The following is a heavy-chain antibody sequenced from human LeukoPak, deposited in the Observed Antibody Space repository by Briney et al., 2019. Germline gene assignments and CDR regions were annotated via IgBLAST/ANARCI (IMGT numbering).Heavy chain of an antibody. V-gene: IGHV4-4*07. D-gene: IGHD4-23*01. J-gene: IGHJ6*03. Sequence: SETLSLTCTVSGGSISSYYWSWIRQPAGKGLEWIGRIYTGGSTNYNPSLKSRVTMSVATSKNQFSLKLSSVTAADTAVYYCARNYGGNLRLSTYYYYYYMDVWGKGTTVTVSS. CDR1: GGSISSYY. CDR2: IYTGGST. CDR3: ARNYGGNLRLSTYYYYYYMDV.